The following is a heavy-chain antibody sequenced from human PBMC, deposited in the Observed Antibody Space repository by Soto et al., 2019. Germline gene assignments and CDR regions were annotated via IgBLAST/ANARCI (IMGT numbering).Heavy chain of an antibody. CDR1: GGSISSGGYY. CDR2: IYYSGST. D-gene: IGHD2-2*01. V-gene: IGHV4-31*03. J-gene: IGHJ6*02. CDR3: ARVKVPAAKYGMDV. Sequence: QLQLQESGPGLVKPSQTLSLTCTVSGGSISSGGYYWSWIRQHPGKGLEGIGYIYYSGSTYYNPSLKSRVTISVDTSKNQFSLKLSSVTAADTAVYYCARVKVPAAKYGMDVWGQGTTVTVSS.